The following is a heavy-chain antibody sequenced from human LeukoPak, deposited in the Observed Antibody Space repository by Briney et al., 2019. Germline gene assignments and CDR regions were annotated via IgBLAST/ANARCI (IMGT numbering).Heavy chain of an antibody. CDR1: GYTFTGYY. CDR3: ARDSSDYGGNSGFDY. V-gene: IGHV1-2*04. CDR2: INPNSGGT. D-gene: IGHD4-23*01. Sequence: ASVKVSCKASGYTFTGYYMHWVRQAPGQGLEWMGWINPNSGGTNYAQKFQGWVTMTRDTSISTAYMELRSLRSDDTAVYYCARDSSDYGGNSGFDYWGQGTLVTVSS. J-gene: IGHJ4*02.